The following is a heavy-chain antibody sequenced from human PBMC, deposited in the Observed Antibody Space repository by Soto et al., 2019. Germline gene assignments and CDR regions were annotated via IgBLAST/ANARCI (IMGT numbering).Heavy chain of an antibody. D-gene: IGHD3-10*01. J-gene: IGHJ6*02. V-gene: IGHV4-34*01. CDR2: INHSGST. CDR3: ARRHGSGSYYMYYYYGMDV. Sequence: SATLSLTCPINCWSFSGYYWSWIRQPPGKGLEWIGEINHSGSTNYNPSLKSRVTISVDTSKNQFSLKLSSVTAADTAVYYCARRHGSGSYYMYYYYGMDVWGQGTTVT. CDR1: CWSFSGYY.